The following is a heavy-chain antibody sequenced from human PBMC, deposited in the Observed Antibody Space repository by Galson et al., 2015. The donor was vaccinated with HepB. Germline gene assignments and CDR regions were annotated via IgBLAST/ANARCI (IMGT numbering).Heavy chain of an antibody. J-gene: IGHJ5*02. CDR1: GFTFSSYS. CDR3: ARDRKSTMVRGVRGYNWFDP. D-gene: IGHD3-10*01. Sequence: SLRLSCAASGFTFSSYSMNWVRQAPGKGLEWVSSISSSSSYIYYADSVKGRFTISRDNAKNSLYLQMNSLRAEDTAVYYCARDRKSTMVRGVRGYNWFDPWGQGTLVTVSS. V-gene: IGHV3-21*01. CDR2: ISSSSSYI.